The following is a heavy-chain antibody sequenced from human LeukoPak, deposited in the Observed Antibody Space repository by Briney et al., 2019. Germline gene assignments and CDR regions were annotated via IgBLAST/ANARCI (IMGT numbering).Heavy chain of an antibody. J-gene: IGHJ4*02. CDR1: GFTVNRKH. CDR3: AARDGSDYPYFDY. CDR2: IYTGGNT. D-gene: IGHD4-17*01. Sequence: PGGSLRLSCAASGFTVNRKHMTWVRQAPGKGLGWISFIYTGGNTYYADSVKGRLTVSRDNSKNTLYLQMNSLRDEDTGVYRCAARDGSDYPYFDYWGPGTLVTVSS. V-gene: IGHV3-66*02.